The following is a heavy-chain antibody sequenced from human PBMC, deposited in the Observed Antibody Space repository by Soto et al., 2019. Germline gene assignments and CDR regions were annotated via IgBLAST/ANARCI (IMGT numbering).Heavy chain of an antibody. J-gene: IGHJ4*02. CDR3: AKDPQPTVTHPPEDY. CDR1: GFTFSSYA. CDR2: ISGSGGST. Sequence: GGSLRLSCAASGFTFSSYAMSWVRQAPGKGLEWVSAISGSGGSTYYADSVKGRFTISRDNSKNTLYLQMNSLRAEDTAVYYCAKDPQPTVTHPPEDYWGQGTLVTVSS. V-gene: IGHV3-23*01. D-gene: IGHD4-4*01.